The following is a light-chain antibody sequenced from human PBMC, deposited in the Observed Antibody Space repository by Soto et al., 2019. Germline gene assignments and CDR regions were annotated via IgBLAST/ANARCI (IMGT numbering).Light chain of an antibody. CDR3: SSYTNINTRACV. V-gene: IGLV2-14*01. Sequence: QSVLTQPASLSGSPGQSITISCTGTIGDIGSYNRVSWYQQHPGKAPKLIIYEVTDLPSGVSNRFSGSKSGNTASLTISGLQAEDEAEYYCSSYTNINTRACVFGTGTKVTVL. J-gene: IGLJ1*01. CDR1: IGDIGSYNR. CDR2: EVT.